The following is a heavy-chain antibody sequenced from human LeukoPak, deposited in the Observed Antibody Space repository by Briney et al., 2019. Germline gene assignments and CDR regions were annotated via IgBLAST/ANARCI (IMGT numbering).Heavy chain of an antibody. J-gene: IGHJ4*02. Sequence: ASVKVSCKVSGYTLTELSMHWVRQAPGKGLEWMGGFDPEDGETIYAQKFQGRVTMTEDTSTDTAYMELSSLRPEDTAVYYCATAGAIRTTYYYDSSGYYYAYWGQGTLVTVSS. CDR1: GYTLTELS. D-gene: IGHD3-22*01. CDR2: FDPEDGET. CDR3: ATAGAIRTTYYYDSSGYYYAY. V-gene: IGHV1-24*01.